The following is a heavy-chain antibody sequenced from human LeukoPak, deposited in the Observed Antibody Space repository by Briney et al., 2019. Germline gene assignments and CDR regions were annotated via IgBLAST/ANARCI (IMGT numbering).Heavy chain of an antibody. Sequence: KASETLSLTCAVYGGPFSGYYWSWIRQPPGKGLEWIGEINHSGSTNYNPSLKSRVTISVDTSKNQFSLKLSFVTAADTAVYYCARSKAENYMDVWGKGTTVTVSS. V-gene: IGHV4-34*01. CDR3: ARSKAENYMDV. J-gene: IGHJ6*03. CDR2: INHSGST. CDR1: GGPFSGYY. D-gene: IGHD4-11*01.